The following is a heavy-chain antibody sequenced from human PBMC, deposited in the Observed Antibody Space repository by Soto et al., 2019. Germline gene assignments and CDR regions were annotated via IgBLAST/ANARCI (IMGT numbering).Heavy chain of an antibody. CDR3: ARRSWRGRADY. J-gene: IGHJ4*02. CDR2: IGGSGGDK. CDR1: GFPFSTYA. V-gene: IGHV3-23*01. D-gene: IGHD3-3*01. Sequence: LRLSCAASGFPFSTYAMSSVRQAPGKGLEWVSGIGGSGGDKFYADSVKGRFTVSRDNAENTLSLELNSLRVEDTAIYYCARRSWRGRADYWGQGILVTVSS.